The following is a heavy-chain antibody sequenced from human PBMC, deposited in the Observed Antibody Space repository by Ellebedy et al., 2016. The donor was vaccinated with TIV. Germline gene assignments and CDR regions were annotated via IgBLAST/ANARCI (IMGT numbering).Heavy chain of an antibody. CDR3: ARVGPFYCSSTSCKNLGSDY. CDR2: ISSSGSYI. V-gene: IGHV3-21*01. J-gene: IGHJ4*02. D-gene: IGHD2-2*01. Sequence: GGSLRLSXAASGFTFNSYTMNWVRQAPGKGLEWVSSISSSGSYIYYADSVRGRFTISRDNAKNSLYLQMNSLRAEDTAVYYCARVGPFYCSSTSCKNLGSDYWGQGTLVTVSS. CDR1: GFTFNSYT.